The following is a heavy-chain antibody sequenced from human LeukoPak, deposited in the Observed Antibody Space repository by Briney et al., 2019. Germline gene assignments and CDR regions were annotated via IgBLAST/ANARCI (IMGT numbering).Heavy chain of an antibody. V-gene: IGHV6-1*01. CDR2: TYYRSKWYN. CDR1: GDSVSSNSAA. J-gene: IGHJ5*02. Sequence: SQTLSLTCAISGDSVSSNSAAWNWIRQSPSRGLEWLGRTYYRSKWYNDYAVSVKSRITINPDTSKNQFSLKLSSVTAADTAVYYCARDGSYGDYWFDPWGQGTLVTVSS. CDR3: ARDGSYGDYWFDP. D-gene: IGHD4-17*01.